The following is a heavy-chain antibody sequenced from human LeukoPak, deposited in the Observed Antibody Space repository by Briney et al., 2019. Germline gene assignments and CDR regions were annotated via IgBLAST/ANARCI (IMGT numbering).Heavy chain of an antibody. CDR1: VYTFTGYY. CDR2: INPNTGAT. D-gene: IGHD2-15*01. Sequence: GASVNVSCKPSVYTFTGYYMFWVRQAPGQGLEWMGWINPNTGATKYGQNFQGRVTLTRDTSIRTTFMELSSLRSDDTAVYYCARDERYCNGDNHYPDLGYWGQGTLVTVSS. J-gene: IGHJ4*02. V-gene: IGHV1-2*02. CDR3: ARDERYCNGDNHYPDLGY.